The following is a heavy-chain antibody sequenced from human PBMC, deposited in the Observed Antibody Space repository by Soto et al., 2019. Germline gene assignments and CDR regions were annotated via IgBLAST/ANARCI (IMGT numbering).Heavy chain of an antibody. Sequence: QVHLVQSGAEVKEPGSSVKVSCKASGGTFSSYAISWLRQAPGQGLEWMGGIISLFRTPDYAQKFQGRVTLTADESTSTAYVELSSLRSEDTAVYYCARDNDRLQLGGNYYYILDVWGQGTTVTVSS. V-gene: IGHV1-69*12. CDR3: ARDNDRLQLGGNYYYILDV. CDR2: IISLFRTP. CDR1: GGTFSSYA. J-gene: IGHJ6*02. D-gene: IGHD4-4*01.